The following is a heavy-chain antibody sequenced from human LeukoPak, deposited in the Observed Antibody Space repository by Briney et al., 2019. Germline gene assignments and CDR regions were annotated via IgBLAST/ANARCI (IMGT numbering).Heavy chain of an antibody. CDR2: IYYSGST. V-gene: IGHV4-39*01. Sequence: SETLSLTCTVSGGSISSSSYYWGWIRQPPGKGLEWIGSIYYSGSTYYNPSLKSRVTISVDTSKNQFSLKLSSVTAADTAVYYCARQLEYYDSSGYGRFDYWGQGTLVTASS. CDR1: GGSISSSSYY. J-gene: IGHJ4*02. CDR3: ARQLEYYDSSGYGRFDY. D-gene: IGHD3-22*01.